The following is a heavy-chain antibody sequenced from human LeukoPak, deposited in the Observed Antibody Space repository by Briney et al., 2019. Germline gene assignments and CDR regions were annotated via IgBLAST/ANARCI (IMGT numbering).Heavy chain of an antibody. CDR1: GGSISSYY. D-gene: IGHD6-13*01. CDR2: IYISGST. CDR3: ARDRYSSSWSGQGSWFDP. Sequence: PSETLSLTCTVSGGSISSYYWSWIRQPAGKGLEWIGRIYISGSTNYNPSLKSRVTISVDTSKNQFSLKLNSVTAADTAVYYCARDRYSSSWSGQGSWFDPWGQGTLVTVSS. V-gene: IGHV4-4*07. J-gene: IGHJ5*02.